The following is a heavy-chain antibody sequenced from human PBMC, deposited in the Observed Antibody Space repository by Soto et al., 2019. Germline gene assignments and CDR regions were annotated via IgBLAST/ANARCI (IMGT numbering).Heavy chain of an antibody. CDR1: GYTFTSYY. CDR2: INPSGGST. J-gene: IGHJ4*02. Sequence: ASVKVSFTASGYTFTSYYMHWVRQAPGQGLEWMGIINPSGGSTSYAQKFQGRVTMTRDTSTSTVYMELSSLRSEDTAVYCCVTNYYDSSGPWYYFDYWGQGTLVTVSS. V-gene: IGHV1-46*01. CDR3: VTNYYDSSGPWYYFDY. D-gene: IGHD3-22*01.